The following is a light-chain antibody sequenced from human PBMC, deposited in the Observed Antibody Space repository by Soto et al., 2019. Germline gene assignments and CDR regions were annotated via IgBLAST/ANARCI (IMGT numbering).Light chain of an antibody. CDR2: HVS. Sequence: QSVLTQPASVSGSPGQSITISCTGTSSDIGGYNTVSWYQQRPGKAPKLMIHHVSQRPSGVPDRFSGSKSGNTASLTISGLQPEDEADYYCSSFTSSITYVFGTGTQLTVL. V-gene: IGLV2-14*01. CDR1: SSDIGGYNT. CDR3: SSFTSSITYV. J-gene: IGLJ1*01.